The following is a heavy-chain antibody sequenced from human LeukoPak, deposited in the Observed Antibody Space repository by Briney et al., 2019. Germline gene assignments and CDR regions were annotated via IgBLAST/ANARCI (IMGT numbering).Heavy chain of an antibody. J-gene: IGHJ5*02. D-gene: IGHD3-22*01. V-gene: IGHV1-8*01. Sequence: GASVKVSCKASGYTFTSYDINWVRQATGQGLEWMGWMNPNSGNTGYAQKFQGRDTMTRNTSISTAYMELSSLRSEDTAVYYCARGQGYDSSGYYYVSNWFDPWGQGTLVTVSS. CDR2: MNPNSGNT. CDR3: ARGQGYDSSGYYYVSNWFDP. CDR1: GYTFTSYD.